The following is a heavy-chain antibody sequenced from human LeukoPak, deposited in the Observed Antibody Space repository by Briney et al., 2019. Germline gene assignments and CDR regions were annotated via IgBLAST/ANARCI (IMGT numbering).Heavy chain of an antibody. CDR1: GGSIGSGDYY. V-gene: IGHV4-30-4*01. CDR3: ARSTVTNPDDAFDI. J-gene: IGHJ3*02. D-gene: IGHD4-17*01. CDR2: IYYRGST. Sequence: SETLSLTCTVSGGSIGSGDYYWSWIRQPPGKGLEWIGYIYYRGSTYYNPSRKSRVTISVDTSKNQFSLKLSSVTAADTAVYYCARSTVTNPDDAFDIWGQGTMVTVSS.